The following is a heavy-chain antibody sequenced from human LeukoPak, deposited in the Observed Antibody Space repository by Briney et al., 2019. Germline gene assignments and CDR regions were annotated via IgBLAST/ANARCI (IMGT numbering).Heavy chain of an antibody. CDR1: GGTFSSYA. Sequence: SVKVSCKASGGTFSSYAISWVRQAPGQGLEWMGGIIPIFGTANYAQKFQGRVTITADESTSTAYMELSSLRSEDTAVYYCAREEPVAGTKNYCYGMDVWGQGTTVTVSS. D-gene: IGHD6-19*01. CDR3: AREEPVAGTKNYCYGMDV. CDR2: IIPIFGTA. J-gene: IGHJ6*02. V-gene: IGHV1-69*13.